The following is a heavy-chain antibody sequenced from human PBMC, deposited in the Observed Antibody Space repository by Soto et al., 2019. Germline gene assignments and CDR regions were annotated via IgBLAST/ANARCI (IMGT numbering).Heavy chain of an antibody. D-gene: IGHD3-9*01. J-gene: IGHJ4*02. CDR3: ARGVYFDGLSNVHYDY. CDR1: GYTLTELS. V-gene: IGHV1-24*01. Sequence: EASVKVSCKVSGYTLTELSMHWVRQAPGKGLEWMGGFDPEDGETIYAQKFQGRVTMTGNTSTGTAYMELSSLRSEDTAVYYCARGVYFDGLSNVHYDYWGQGTLVTVS. CDR2: FDPEDGET.